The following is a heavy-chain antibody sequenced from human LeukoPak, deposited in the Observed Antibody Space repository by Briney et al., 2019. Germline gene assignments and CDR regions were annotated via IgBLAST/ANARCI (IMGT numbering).Heavy chain of an antibody. Sequence: GGSLRLSCAASGFTLSGYFMSWVRQAPGEGLEWVASMKGDGSEKYYVDSVKGRFTISRDNAKNSLYLQMNSLRAEDTAVYFCARDRGWRSGGYYLYYFDFWGQGTLVTVSS. CDR2: MKGDGSEK. D-gene: IGHD3-22*01. J-gene: IGHJ4*02. V-gene: IGHV3-7*01. CDR1: GFTLSGYF. CDR3: ARDRGWRSGGYYLYYFDF.